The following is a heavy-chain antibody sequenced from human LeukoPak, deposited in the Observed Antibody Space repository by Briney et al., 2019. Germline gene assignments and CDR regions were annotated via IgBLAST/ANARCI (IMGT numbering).Heavy chain of an antibody. J-gene: IGHJ4*02. CDR2: ISGSGGST. CDR1: EFPLTTKP. CDR3: AEDGLSGSYSLDY. D-gene: IGHD1-26*01. V-gene: IGHV3-23*01. Sequence: PGGPLNPPCQPSEFPLTTKPMSGAPKPPGKGLDWVSAISGSGGSTYYADSVKGRFTIFRDNSKNTLYLQMNSLRAEDTAVYYCAEDGLSGSYSLDYWGQGTLVTVSS.